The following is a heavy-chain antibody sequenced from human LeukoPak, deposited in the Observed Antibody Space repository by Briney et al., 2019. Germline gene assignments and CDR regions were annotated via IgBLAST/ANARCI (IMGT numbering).Heavy chain of an antibody. D-gene: IGHD3-10*02. V-gene: IGHV4-59*01. Sequence: SETLSLTCTVYGGSISSYYWSWIRQPPGKGLEWIGYIYYSGSTNYNPSLKSRVTISVDTSKNQFSLRLSSVTAADTAVYYCARGLDVTFDIWGQGTMVTVSS. CDR1: GGSISSYY. CDR2: IYYSGST. CDR3: ARGLDVTFDI. J-gene: IGHJ3*02.